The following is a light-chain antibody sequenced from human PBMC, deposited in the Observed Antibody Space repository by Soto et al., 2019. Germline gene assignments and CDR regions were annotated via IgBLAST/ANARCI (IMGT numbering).Light chain of an antibody. CDR3: QTWGSGIHVV. V-gene: IGLV4-69*01. CDR2: LNSDGSH. CDR1: GGHNSYA. J-gene: IGLJ2*01. Sequence: QLVLIQSPSASASLGASVNLTCTLSGGHNSYAIAWHQQQPEKGPRYLMTLNSDGSHKKGDGIPDRFSGSSSGAERCLSISSLQSEDEADYYCQTWGSGIHVVFGGGTKVTVL.